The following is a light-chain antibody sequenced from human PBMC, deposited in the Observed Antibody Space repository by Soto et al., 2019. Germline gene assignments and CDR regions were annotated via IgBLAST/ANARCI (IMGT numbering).Light chain of an antibody. J-gene: IGKJ1*01. CDR3: QHYNSYWT. CDR1: QTISSW. V-gene: IGKV1-5*03. Sequence: DIQMTQSPSTLSGSVGDRVTLTCRASQTISSWLAWYQQKPGKAPKLLIYKASTLKSGVPSRFSGSGSGTEFTLTISSLQPDDFATYYCQHYNSYWTFGQGTKVDI. CDR2: KAS.